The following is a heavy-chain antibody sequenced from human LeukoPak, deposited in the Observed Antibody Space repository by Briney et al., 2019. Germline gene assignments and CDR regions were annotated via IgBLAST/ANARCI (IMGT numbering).Heavy chain of an antibody. J-gene: IGHJ6*02. CDR1: GFIVSHNY. Sequence: GGSLRLSCAASGFIVSHNYMTWVRQAPGKGLEWISVIYIDGTTYYADSVKGRFTISRDNAKNSLYLQMNSLRAEDTAVYYCARGYYDSSGPAYYGMDVWGQGTTVTVSS. CDR2: IYIDGTT. CDR3: ARGYYDSSGPAYYGMDV. D-gene: IGHD3-22*01. V-gene: IGHV3-53*01.